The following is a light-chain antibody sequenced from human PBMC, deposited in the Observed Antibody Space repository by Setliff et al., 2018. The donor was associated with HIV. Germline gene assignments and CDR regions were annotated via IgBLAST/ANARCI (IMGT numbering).Light chain of an antibody. Sequence: IQLTQSPSFLSASVGDTVTITCRASQGISSYLAWYQHKPGKAPKLLIYAASTLQSGVPSRFSGSGSGTEFTLTISSLQPEDFATYHCQQFNSYPLTFGGGTKVDIK. J-gene: IGKJ4*01. CDR1: QGISSY. CDR2: AAS. V-gene: IGKV1-9*01. CDR3: QQFNSYPLT.